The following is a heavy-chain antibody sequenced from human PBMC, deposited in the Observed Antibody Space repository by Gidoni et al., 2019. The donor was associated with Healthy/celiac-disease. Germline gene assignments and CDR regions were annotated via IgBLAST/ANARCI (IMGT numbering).Heavy chain of an antibody. CDR1: GFSLRNARMG. V-gene: IGHV2-26*01. CDR2: IFSNDEK. Sequence: QVTLKESGPVLVKPTETLTLTCTVSGFSLRNARMGVRWIRQPPGKALEWLAHIFSNDEKSYSTSLKSRLTISKDTSKSQVVRTMTNMDPVDTATYYCARIGERGFPGYYYYMDVWGKGTTVTVSS. D-gene: IGHD3-10*01. CDR3: ARIGERGFPGYYYYMDV. J-gene: IGHJ6*03.